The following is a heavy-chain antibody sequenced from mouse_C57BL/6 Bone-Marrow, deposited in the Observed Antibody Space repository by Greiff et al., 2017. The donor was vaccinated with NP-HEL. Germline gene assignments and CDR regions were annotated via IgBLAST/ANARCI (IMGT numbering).Heavy chain of an antibody. V-gene: IGHV1-15*01. D-gene: IGHD1-1*01. J-gene: IGHJ2*01. Sequence: QVQLQQSGAELVRPGASVTLSCKASGYTFTDYEMHWVKQTPVHGLEWIGAIDPETGGTAYNQKFKGKAILTADKSSSTAYMVLRSLASEDSAVYYCTGRAYYGSSFDYWGQGTTLTVSS. CDR3: TGRAYYGSSFDY. CDR1: GYTFTDYE. CDR2: IDPETGGT.